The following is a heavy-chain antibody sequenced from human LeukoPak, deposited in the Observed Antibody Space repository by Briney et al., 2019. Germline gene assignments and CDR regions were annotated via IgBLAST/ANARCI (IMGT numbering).Heavy chain of an antibody. D-gene: IGHD2/OR15-2a*01. CDR2: IKQDGSEK. CDR1: GFTFSSYW. CDR3: ARDKVSVIPALDY. J-gene: IGHJ4*02. V-gene: IGHV3-7*01. Sequence: SGGSLRLSCAASGFTFSSYWMSWVRQAPGKGLEWVANIKQDGSEKYYVDSVKGRFTISRDNAKESLYLQMNSLRAEDTALYFCARDKVSVIPALDYWGQGTLVIVSS.